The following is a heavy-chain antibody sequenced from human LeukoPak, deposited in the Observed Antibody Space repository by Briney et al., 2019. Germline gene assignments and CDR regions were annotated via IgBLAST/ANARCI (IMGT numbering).Heavy chain of an antibody. J-gene: IGHJ5*02. D-gene: IGHD6-13*01. CDR3: ARLRSAAGIRWFDP. CDR2: IYTSGST. Sequence: PSETLSLTCTVSGGSISSYHWSWIRQPAGKGLEWIGRIYTSGSTNYNPSLKSRVTMSVDTSKNQFSLKLSSVTAADTAVYYCARLRSAAGIRWFDPWGQGTLVTVSS. V-gene: IGHV4-4*07. CDR1: GGSISSYH.